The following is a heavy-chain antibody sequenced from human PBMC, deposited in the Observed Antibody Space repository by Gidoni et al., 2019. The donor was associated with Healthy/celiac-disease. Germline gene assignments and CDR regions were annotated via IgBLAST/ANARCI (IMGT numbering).Heavy chain of an antibody. CDR2: TYYRSKWYN. V-gene: IGHV6-1*01. Sequence: QVQLQQSGPGLVKPSQTLSLTCAISGDSVSSNRAAWKWTRPSPSRGPEWLGRTYYRSKWYNDYAVSVKSRITINPDTSKNQFSLQLNSVTPEDTAVYYCARGRIAAAGLGLNYYYGMDVWGQGTTVTVSS. D-gene: IGHD6-13*01. CDR1: GDSVSSNRAA. J-gene: IGHJ6*02. CDR3: ARGRIAAAGLGLNYYYGMDV.